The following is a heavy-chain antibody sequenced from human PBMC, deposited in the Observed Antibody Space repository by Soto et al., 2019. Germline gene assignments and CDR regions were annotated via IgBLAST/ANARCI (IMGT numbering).Heavy chain of an antibody. Sequence: GESLKISCKGAGYSFTSYWSSWVRQMPGKGLEWMGRIDPSDSYTNYSPSFQGHVTISADKSISTAYLQWSSLKASDTAMYYCARHIHPYYYDSSGRYDYWGQGTLVTVSS. D-gene: IGHD3-22*01. CDR2: IDPSDSYT. CDR3: ARHIHPYYYDSSGRYDY. J-gene: IGHJ4*02. CDR1: GYSFTSYW. V-gene: IGHV5-10-1*01.